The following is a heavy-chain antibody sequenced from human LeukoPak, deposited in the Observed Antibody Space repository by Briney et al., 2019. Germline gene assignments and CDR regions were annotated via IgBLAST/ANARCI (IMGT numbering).Heavy chain of an antibody. Sequence: ASVKVSCKASGGTFSSHGISWVRQAPGQGLEWMGRIIPIFGTANYAQKFQGRVTITTDESTSTAYMELSSLRSEDTAVYYCAKRVDYYDSSGYRSFDYWGQGTLVTVSS. CDR3: AKRVDYYDSSGYRSFDY. CDR2: IIPIFGTA. D-gene: IGHD3-22*01. CDR1: GGTFSSHG. J-gene: IGHJ4*02. V-gene: IGHV1-69*05.